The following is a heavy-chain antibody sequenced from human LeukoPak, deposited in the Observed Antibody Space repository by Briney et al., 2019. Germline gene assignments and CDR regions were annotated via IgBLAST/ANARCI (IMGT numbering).Heavy chain of an antibody. D-gene: IGHD2-15*01. CDR3: VIGVGWQPDY. Sequence: PSQTLSLTCTVSGGSISSGDYYWSWIRQPPGKGLEWIGYIYYSGSTYYNPSLKSRLTISADTSKNQFSLQLRSVTAADTAVYYCVIGVGWQPDYWGQGALVTVSS. V-gene: IGHV4-30-4*01. J-gene: IGHJ4*02. CDR1: GGSISSGDYY. CDR2: IYYSGST.